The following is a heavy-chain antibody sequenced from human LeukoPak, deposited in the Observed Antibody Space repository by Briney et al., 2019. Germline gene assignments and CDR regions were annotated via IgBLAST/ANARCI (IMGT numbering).Heavy chain of an antibody. CDR2: ISSTSTTK. D-gene: IGHD4-17*01. V-gene: IGHV3-48*04. J-gene: IGHJ5*02. Sequence: GGGLRLSCTASGFTLRTYTVNGVRQAPGKGLEWVSYISSTSTTKYYADSVKGRFTISRDNSKNSLDLQMNRLTAEDTAVYYCARDRSLVDGDYGVWFDAWGQGSLVTVSS. CDR3: ARDRSLVDGDYGVWFDA. CDR1: GFTLRTYT.